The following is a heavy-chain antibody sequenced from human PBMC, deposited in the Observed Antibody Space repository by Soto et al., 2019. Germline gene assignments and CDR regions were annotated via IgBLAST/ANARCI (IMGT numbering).Heavy chain of an antibody. CDR1: GFSLSNARMG. Sequence: QVTLKESGPVLVKPTETLTLTCTVSGFSLSNARMGVSWIRQPPGKALEWLAHIFSTDEKSYSTSLKSRLTIANDTSKSQVVLTMTNMDPVDTATYYCARTVGYCSGGSCYYYYYGMDFWGQGTTVTVSS. CDR2: IFSTDEK. J-gene: IGHJ6*02. CDR3: ARTVGYCSGGSCYYYYYGMDF. D-gene: IGHD2-15*01. V-gene: IGHV2-26*01.